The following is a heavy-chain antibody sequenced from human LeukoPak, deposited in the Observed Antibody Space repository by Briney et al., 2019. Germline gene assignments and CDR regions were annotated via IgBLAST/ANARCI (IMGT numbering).Heavy chain of an antibody. D-gene: IGHD3-22*01. Sequence: PSETLSLTCTVSAGSISSSNYYWGWIRQPPGKGLEWIGSIYYSGSTYYNPSLKSRVTISVDTSKNQFSLKLSSVTAADTAVYYCARVDYDSSAPAFDYWGQGTLVTVSS. CDR3: ARVDYDSSAPAFDY. J-gene: IGHJ4*02. CDR2: IYYSGST. CDR1: AGSISSSNYY. V-gene: IGHV4-39*01.